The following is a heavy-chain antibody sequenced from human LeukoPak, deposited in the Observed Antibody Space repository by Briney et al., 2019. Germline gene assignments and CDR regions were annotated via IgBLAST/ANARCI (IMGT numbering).Heavy chain of an antibody. CDR2: TSSSSSYI. D-gene: IGHD3-22*01. CDR1: GFTFSSYS. V-gene: IGHV3-21*01. J-gene: IGHJ4*02. Sequence: GGSLRLSCAASGFTFSSYSMNWVRQAPGKGLEWVSSTSSSSSYIYYADSVKGRFTISRDNAKNSLYLQMNSLRAEDTAVYYCARDMYYYDSSGYRAGGPFDYWGQGTLVTVSS. CDR3: ARDMYYYDSSGYRAGGPFDY.